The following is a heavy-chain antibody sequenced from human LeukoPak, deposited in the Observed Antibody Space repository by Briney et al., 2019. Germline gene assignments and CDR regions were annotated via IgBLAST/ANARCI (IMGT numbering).Heavy chain of an antibody. V-gene: IGHV1-18*01. J-gene: IGHJ5*02. CDR1: GYTFTSYG. CDR3: ARSTVTTFGVDWFDP. CDR2: ISAYNGNT. D-gene: IGHD4-17*01. Sequence: ASVKVSCKASGYTFTSYGISCVRQAPGQGLEWMGRISAYNGNTNYAHKFQGRVTMTTDTSTSTAYMELRSLRSADTAVYYCARSTVTTFGVDWFDPWGQGTLVTVSS.